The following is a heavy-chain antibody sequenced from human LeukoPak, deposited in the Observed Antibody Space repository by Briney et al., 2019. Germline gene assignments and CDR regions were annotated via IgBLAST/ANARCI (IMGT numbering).Heavy chain of an antibody. CDR3: ARARPDTYYYDSSGYYYAFDI. Sequence: ASVKVSCKASGYTFTGYYMHWVRQAPGQGLEWMGRINPNSGGTNYAQKFQGRVTMTRDTSISTAYMELSRLRSDDTAVYYCARARPDTYYYDSSGYYYAFDIWGQGTMVTVSS. V-gene: IGHV1-2*06. D-gene: IGHD3-22*01. CDR1: GYTFTGYY. J-gene: IGHJ3*02. CDR2: INPNSGGT.